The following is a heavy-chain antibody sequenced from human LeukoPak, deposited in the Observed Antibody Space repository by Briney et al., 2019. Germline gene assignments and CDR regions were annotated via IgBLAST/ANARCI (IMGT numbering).Heavy chain of an antibody. J-gene: IGHJ4*02. CDR2: ISGSGGST. CDR3: ANKKYYYDSSGYYSDY. D-gene: IGHD3-22*01. CDR1: GFTFSSYA. V-gene: IGHV3-23*01. Sequence: GGSLRLSCAASGFTFSSYAMSWVRQAPGKGLEWVSAISGSGGSTYYADSVKGRFTISRDNSKNTLYLQMNSLRAEDMAVYYCANKKYYYDSSGYYSDYWGQGTLVTVSS.